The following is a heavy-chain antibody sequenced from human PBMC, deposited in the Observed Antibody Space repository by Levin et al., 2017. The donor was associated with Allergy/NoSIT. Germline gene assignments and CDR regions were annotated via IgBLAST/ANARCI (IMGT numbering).Heavy chain of an antibody. J-gene: IGHJ4*02. V-gene: IGHV3-30*18. CDR1: GFTFSSYG. CDR3: AKDPGFQQWLVLEADPYFDY. CDR2: ISYDGSNK. D-gene: IGHD6-19*01. Sequence: GESLKISCAASGFTFSSYGMHWVRQAPGKGLEWVAVISYDGSNKNYADSVKGRFTISRDNSKNTLYLQMNSLRAEDTAVYYCAKDPGFQQWLVLEADPYFDYWGQGTLVTVSS.